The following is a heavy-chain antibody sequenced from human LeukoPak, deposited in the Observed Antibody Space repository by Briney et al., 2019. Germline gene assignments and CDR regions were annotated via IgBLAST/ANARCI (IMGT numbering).Heavy chain of an antibody. D-gene: IGHD6-19*01. CDR3: AKAGEQWLVTNWFDP. J-gene: IGHJ5*02. V-gene: IGHV3-23*01. CDR2: LRGNGDT. Sequence: GGSLTLSCAASGFTFSSYAMSWVREAPARGLEWVSSLRGNGDTFYADSVKGRFTISRDNSKNTLYLQMNSLRAEDTAVYYCAKAGEQWLVTNWFDPWGQGTLVTVSS. CDR1: GFTFSSYA.